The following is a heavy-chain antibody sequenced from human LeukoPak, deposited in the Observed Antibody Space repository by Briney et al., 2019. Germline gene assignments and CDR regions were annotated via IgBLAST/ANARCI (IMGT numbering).Heavy chain of an antibody. CDR1: GGSISSDNYS. Sequence: RSETLSLTCTVSGGSISSDNYSWSWIRQPAGKGLEWIGRVYTSGSTNYNPSLNSRATISVDTSKNQLSLKLSSVTAADTALYYCARDGMWHYCSGLDPWGQGTLVTVSS. D-gene: IGHD3-10*01. V-gene: IGHV4-61*02. CDR3: ARDGMWHYCSGLDP. CDR2: VYTSGST. J-gene: IGHJ5*02.